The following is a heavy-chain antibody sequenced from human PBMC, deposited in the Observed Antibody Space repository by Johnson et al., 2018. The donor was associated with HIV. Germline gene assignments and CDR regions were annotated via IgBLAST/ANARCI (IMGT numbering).Heavy chain of an antibody. CDR3: ARELTYYYGSGSYPSGLDAFDI. V-gene: IGHV3-20*03. CDR2: INWNGGSS. Sequence: MKWVRQTPGMGLEWVSAINWNGGSSTYADSVKGRFTISRDNAKDSLYLQMNSLRAEDTALYYCARELTYYYGSGSYPSGLDAFDIWGQGTMVTVSS. D-gene: IGHD3-10*01. J-gene: IGHJ3*02.